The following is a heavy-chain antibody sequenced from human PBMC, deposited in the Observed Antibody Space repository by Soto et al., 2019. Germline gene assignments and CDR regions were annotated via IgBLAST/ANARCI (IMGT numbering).Heavy chain of an antibody. Sequence: GGSLRLSCAASGFTFSSYGMHWVRQAPGKGLEWVAVIWYDGSNKYYADSVKGRFTISRDNSKNTLYLQMNSLRSDVTAVYYCARDPPNLEWLLISGYSSSSEPFDYWGQGTLVTVSS. V-gene: IGHV3-33*01. D-gene: IGHD6-6*01. J-gene: IGHJ4*02. CDR1: GFTFSSYG. CDR2: IWYDGSNK. CDR3: ARDPPNLEWLLISGYSSSSEPFDY.